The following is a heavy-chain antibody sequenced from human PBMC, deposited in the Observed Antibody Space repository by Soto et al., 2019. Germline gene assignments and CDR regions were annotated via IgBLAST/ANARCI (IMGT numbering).Heavy chain of an antibody. D-gene: IGHD7-27*01. Sequence: SVKVSCKASGGTFSSYAISWVRQAPGQGLEWMGGIIPIFGTANYAQKFQGRVTITADESTSTAYMELSSLRSDDTAVYYCARDEPGNGVDPGGQGTLVTVSS. CDR1: GGTFSSYA. V-gene: IGHV1-69*13. J-gene: IGHJ5*02. CDR3: ARDEPGNGVDP. CDR2: IIPIFGTA.